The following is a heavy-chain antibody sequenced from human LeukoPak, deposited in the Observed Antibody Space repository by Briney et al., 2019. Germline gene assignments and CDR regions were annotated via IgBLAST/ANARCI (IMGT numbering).Heavy chain of an antibody. CDR1: GFTFSSYA. D-gene: IGHD3-10*01. J-gene: IGHJ4*02. Sequence: PGGSLRLSCAASGFTFSSYAMSWVRQAPGKGLEWVSAISGSGGSTYYADSVKGRFTISRDNSKNTLYLQMNSLRAEDTAVYYCAKGNLITMVRGVRIDYWGQGTLVTVSS. CDR3: AKGNLITMVRGVRIDY. V-gene: IGHV3-23*01. CDR2: ISGSGGST.